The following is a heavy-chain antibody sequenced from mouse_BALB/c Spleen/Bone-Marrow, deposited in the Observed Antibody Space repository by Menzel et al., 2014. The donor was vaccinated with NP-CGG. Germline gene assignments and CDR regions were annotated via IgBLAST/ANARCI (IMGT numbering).Heavy chain of an antibody. CDR3: TRPYGYSYAMDY. J-gene: IGHJ4*01. CDR1: GLTFSSFG. CDR2: INSDSRTI. Sequence: EVMLVESGGGLVQPGGSRKLSCVVSGLTFSSFGMRWVRQVPEKGLEWVAYINSDSRTIYYADTVKGRFTISRDNPKNTLFLQMTSLRSEDTAIYYCTRPYGYSYAMDYWGQGTSVTVSS. V-gene: IGHV5-17*02. D-gene: IGHD2-2*01.